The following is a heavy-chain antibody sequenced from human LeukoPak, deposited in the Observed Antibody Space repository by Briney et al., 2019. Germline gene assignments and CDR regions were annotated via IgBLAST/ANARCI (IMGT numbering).Heavy chain of an antibody. D-gene: IGHD3-22*01. CDR2: ISAYNGNT. Sequence: ASVKVSCEASGYTFTSYGISWVRQAPGQGLEWMGWISAYNGNTNYAQKLQGRVTMTTDTSTSTAYMELRSLRSDDTAVYYCARTYYYDSRDAFDIWGQGTMVTVSS. J-gene: IGHJ3*02. V-gene: IGHV1-18*01. CDR3: ARTYYYDSRDAFDI. CDR1: GYTFTSYG.